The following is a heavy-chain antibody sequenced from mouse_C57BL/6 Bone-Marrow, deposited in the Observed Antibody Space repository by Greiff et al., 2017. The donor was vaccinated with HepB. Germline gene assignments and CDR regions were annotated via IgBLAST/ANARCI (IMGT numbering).Heavy chain of an antibody. J-gene: IGHJ4*01. CDR2: IRSKSNNYAT. V-gene: IGHV10-1*01. CDR1: GFSFNTYA. D-gene: IGHD1-1*01. CDR3: VSDYYGSSYVRYAMDY. Sequence: DVQLVESGGGLVQPKGSLKLSCAASGFSFNTYAMNWVRQAPGKGLEWVARIRSKSNNYATYYADSVKDRFTISRDDSESMLYLQMNNLKTEDTAMYYCVSDYYGSSYVRYAMDYWGQGTSVTVSS.